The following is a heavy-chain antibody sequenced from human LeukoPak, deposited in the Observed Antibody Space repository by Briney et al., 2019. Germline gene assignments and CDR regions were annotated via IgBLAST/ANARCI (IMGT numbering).Heavy chain of an antibody. CDR2: SRNKANSYST. V-gene: IGHV3-72*01. Sequence: PGGSLRLSCAASGFTFSDYYMSWIRQAPGKGLEWVGRSRNKANSYSTTFGKSVKGRLTISRDESENSLYLQLNSLKTEDTGVYYCVRLSRGAMNYYMDVWGKGTAVTISS. CDR1: GFTFSDYY. D-gene: IGHD3-10*01. J-gene: IGHJ6*03. CDR3: VRLSRGAMNYYMDV.